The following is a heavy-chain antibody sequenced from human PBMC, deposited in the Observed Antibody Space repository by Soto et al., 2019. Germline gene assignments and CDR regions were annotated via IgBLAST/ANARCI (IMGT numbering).Heavy chain of an antibody. CDR3: ARGWGYDSSDYYYAY. CDR1: GGTFSRHT. Sequence: QVQLVQSGAEVRKPGSSVKVSCKASGGTFSRHTISWVRQAPGQGLEWMGGIIPMFGTANHAQKFQGRVTIIADESTSTAYMELSSLRSEATAIYYCARGWGYDSSDYYYAYCGQGTPVIVSS. V-gene: IGHV1-69*01. CDR2: IIPMFGTA. D-gene: IGHD3-22*01. J-gene: IGHJ4*02.